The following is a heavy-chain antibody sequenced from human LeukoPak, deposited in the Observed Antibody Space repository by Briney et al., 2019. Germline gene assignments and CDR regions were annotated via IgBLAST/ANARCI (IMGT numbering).Heavy chain of an antibody. Sequence: SETLSLTCGVHGGSFSGYHWSWIRQHPGKGLEWIGYIYYSGSTYYNPSLKSRVTISVDTSKNQFSLKLSSVTAADTAVYYCARVLYAIPGWFDPWAREPWSPSPQ. J-gene: IGHJ5*02. CDR1: GGSFSGYH. D-gene: IGHD2-8*01. V-gene: IGHV4-31*11. CDR3: ARVLYAIPGWFDP. CDR2: IYYSGST.